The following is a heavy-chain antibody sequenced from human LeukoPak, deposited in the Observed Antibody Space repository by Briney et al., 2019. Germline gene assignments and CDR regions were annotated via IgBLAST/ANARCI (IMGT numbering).Heavy chain of an antibody. CDR3: ARDSKAIFGVVIPYFDY. CDR2: ITQDGSEK. J-gene: IGHJ4*02. CDR1: GFTFSTYS. Sequence: GGSLRLSCTASGFTFSTYSMSWVRQAPGEGLEWVANITQDGSEKDYVDSVKGRFTISRDNAKNSLHLQMNSLRAEDTAVYYCARDSKAIFGVVIPYFDYWGQGTLVTVSS. D-gene: IGHD3-3*01. V-gene: IGHV3-7*01.